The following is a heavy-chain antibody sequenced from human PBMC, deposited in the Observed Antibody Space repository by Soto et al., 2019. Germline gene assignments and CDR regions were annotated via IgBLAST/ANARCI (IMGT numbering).Heavy chain of an antibody. CDR1: GWSFSGYY. CDR2: INHSGST. V-gene: IGHV4-34*01. Sequence: SETLSLTCTVYGWSFSGYYLTWSRQPPGTGLEWIGEINHSGSTNYNPSLKSRVTISLDTSKNQFSLKLTSVTAADTAVYYCARDKITGLFDYWGQGTLVTVSS. D-gene: IGHD2-8*02. J-gene: IGHJ4*02. CDR3: ARDKITGLFDY.